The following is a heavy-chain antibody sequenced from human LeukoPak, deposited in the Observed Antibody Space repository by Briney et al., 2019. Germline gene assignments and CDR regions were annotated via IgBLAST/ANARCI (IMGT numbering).Heavy chain of an antibody. CDR3: ARDRPMVRGVNYYYYMDV. D-gene: IGHD3-10*01. Sequence: ASVKVSCKASGYTFTSYGINWVRQATGQGLGWMGWMNPNSGNTGYAQKFQGRVTMTRNTSISTAYMELSSLRSEDTAVYYCARDRPMVRGVNYYYYMDVWGKGTTVTVSS. CDR1: GYTFTSYG. V-gene: IGHV1-8*01. J-gene: IGHJ6*03. CDR2: MNPNSGNT.